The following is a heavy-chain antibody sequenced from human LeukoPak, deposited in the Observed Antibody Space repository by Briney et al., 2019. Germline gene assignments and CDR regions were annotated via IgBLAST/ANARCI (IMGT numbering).Heavy chain of an antibody. V-gene: IGHV3-30*04. CDR1: GYTFTSYA. D-gene: IGHD4-17*01. CDR3: ARERATVTTLDY. CDR2: ISYDGSNK. Sequence: SCKASGYTFTSYAMHWVRQAPGKGLEWVAVISYDGSNKYYADSVKGRFTISRDNSKNTLYLQMNSLRAEDTAVYYCARERATVTTLDYWGQGTLVTVSS. J-gene: IGHJ4*02.